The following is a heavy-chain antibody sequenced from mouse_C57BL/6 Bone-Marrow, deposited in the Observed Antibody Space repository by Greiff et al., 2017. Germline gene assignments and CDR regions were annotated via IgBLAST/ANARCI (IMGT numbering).Heavy chain of an antibody. V-gene: IGHV1-5*01. D-gene: IGHD1-1*01. J-gene: IGHJ2*01. Sequence: VQLQQSGTVLARPGASVKMSCKTSGYTFTSYWMHWVKQRPGQGLEWIGAIYPGNSDTSYNQNFKGKAKLTAVTSASTAYMELSSLTNEHSAVYYCTTYYGSSPYYFDYWGQGTTLTVSS. CDR3: TTYYGSSPYYFDY. CDR1: GYTFTSYW. CDR2: IYPGNSDT.